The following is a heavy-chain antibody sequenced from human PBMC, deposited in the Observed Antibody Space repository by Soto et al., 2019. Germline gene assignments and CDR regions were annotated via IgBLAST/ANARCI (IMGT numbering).Heavy chain of an antibody. CDR2: MNPNSGNT. J-gene: IGHJ5*02. Sequence: QVQLVQSGAEVKKPGASVKVSCKASGYTFTSYDINWVRQATGQGLERMGWMNPNSGNTGYAQKFQGRVTMTRNTSISTAYMELSSLRSEDTAVYYCARAQGVTMIVVVTGWFDPWAQGTLVTVSS. CDR3: ARAQGVTMIVVVTGWFDP. D-gene: IGHD3-22*01. CDR1: GYTFTSYD. V-gene: IGHV1-8*01.